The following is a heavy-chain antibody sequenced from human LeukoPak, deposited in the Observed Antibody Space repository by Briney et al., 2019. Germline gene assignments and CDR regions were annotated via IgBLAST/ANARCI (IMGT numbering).Heavy chain of an antibody. CDR2: ISYDGSNK. J-gene: IGHJ4*02. Sequence: PGGSLRLSCAASGFTFSAYAMSWVRQAPGKGLEWVAVISYDGSNKYYADSVKGRFTISRDNSKNTLYLQMNSLRAEDTAVYYCARDKMIFGVVTMDYWGQGTLVTVSS. V-gene: IGHV3-30-3*01. CDR3: ARDKMIFGVVTMDY. D-gene: IGHD3-3*01. CDR1: GFTFSAYA.